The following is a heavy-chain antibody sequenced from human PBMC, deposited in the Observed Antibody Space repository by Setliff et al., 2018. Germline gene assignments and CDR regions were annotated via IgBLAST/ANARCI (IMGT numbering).Heavy chain of an antibody. D-gene: IGHD6-19*01. CDR2: IYYNGRS. CDR3: AREGGGSGWTPDS. V-gene: IGHV4-59*01. J-gene: IGHJ4*02. Sequence: PSETLSLTCTVSGGSISNYYWSWIRQSPGKGLEWIGFIYYNGRSDHNSSFQSRVTMSVDRSKNQFSLNLRAMTAADTAVYYCAREGGGSGWTPDSWGQGTLVTVSS. CDR1: GGSISNYY.